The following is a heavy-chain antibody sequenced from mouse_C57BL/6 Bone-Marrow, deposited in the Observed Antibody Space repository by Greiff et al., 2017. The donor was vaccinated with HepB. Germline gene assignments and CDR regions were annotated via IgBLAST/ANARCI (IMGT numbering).Heavy chain of an antibody. V-gene: IGHV1-59*01. J-gene: IGHJ2*01. Sequence: QVQLQQPGAELVRPGTSVKLSCKASGYTFTSYWMHWVKQRPGQGLEWIGVIDPSDSYTNYNQKFKGKATLTVDTSSSTAYMQLSSLTSEDSAVYYCARGDYSNYHPYYLDYWGQGTTLTVSS. CDR1: GYTFTSYW. D-gene: IGHD2-5*01. CDR2: IDPSDSYT. CDR3: ARGDYSNYHPYYLDY.